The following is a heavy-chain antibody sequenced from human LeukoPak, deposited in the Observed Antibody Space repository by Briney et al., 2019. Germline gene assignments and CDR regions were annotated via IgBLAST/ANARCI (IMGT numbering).Heavy chain of an antibody. V-gene: IGHV4-4*09. CDR1: GGSFSGYY. CDR2: IYTSGST. CDR3: ASTPSGYSTVFDY. J-gene: IGHJ4*02. Sequence: PSETLSLTCAVYGGSFSGYYWSWVRQPPGKGLEWVGYIYTSGSTNYNPSLKSRVTISVDTSKNQFSLKLSSVTAADTAVYYCASTPSGYSTVFDYWGQGTLVTVSS. D-gene: IGHD3-22*01.